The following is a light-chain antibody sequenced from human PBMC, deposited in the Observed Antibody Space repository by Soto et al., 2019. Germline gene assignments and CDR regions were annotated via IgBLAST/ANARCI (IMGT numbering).Light chain of an antibody. J-gene: IGLJ1*01. CDR2: EVS. CDR3: SSYTTSSTRV. V-gene: IGLV2-14*01. CDR1: SSDVGIYNY. Sequence: QSALTQPASMSGSPGQSITISCTGTSSDVGIYNYVSWYQQHPGKVPKLIIYEVSNRPSGVSNRFSGSKSGNTASLTISGPQAEDEADYYCSSYTTSSTRVFGTGTKVTVL.